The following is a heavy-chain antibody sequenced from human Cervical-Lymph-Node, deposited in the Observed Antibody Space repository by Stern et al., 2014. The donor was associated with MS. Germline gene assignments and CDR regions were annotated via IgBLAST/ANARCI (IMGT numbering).Heavy chain of an antibody. J-gene: IGHJ4*02. CDR2: INKDGSEK. Sequence: EVQLVEPGGGFVQPGGSLRLSCAGSGFTFSHYWMTWVRQAPGKGLEWVASINKDGSEKYYVDSLKGRFTISRDNAKNSLYLQMTSLRADDTAVYYCARKTTAKNWGQGTLVTVSS. D-gene: IGHD4-17*01. CDR3: ARKTTAKN. CDR1: GFTFSHYW. V-gene: IGHV3-7*01.